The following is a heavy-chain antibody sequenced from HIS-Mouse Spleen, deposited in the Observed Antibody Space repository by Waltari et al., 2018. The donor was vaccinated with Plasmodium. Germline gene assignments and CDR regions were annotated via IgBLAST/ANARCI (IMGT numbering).Heavy chain of an antibody. CDR1: GFTFRSYY. D-gene: IGHD7-27*01. Sequence: QVQLVESGGGVVQPGRSLRLPCSASGFTFRSYYMHGVRQAPGKGLEWVAVIWYAGSNKYYADSVKGRFTISRDNSKNTLYLQMNSLRAEDTAVYYCAKDRLTGYWYFDLWGRGTLVTVSS. CDR3: AKDRLTGYWYFDL. V-gene: IGHV3-33*06. CDR2: IWYAGSNK. J-gene: IGHJ2*01.